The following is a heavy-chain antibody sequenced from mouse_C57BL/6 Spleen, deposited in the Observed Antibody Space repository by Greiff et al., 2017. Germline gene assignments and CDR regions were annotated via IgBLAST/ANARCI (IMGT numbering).Heavy chain of an antibody. V-gene: IGHV1-72*01. CDR3: AGSSYENWYFEV. D-gene: IGHD1-1*01. CDR2: IDPNSGGT. J-gene: IGHJ1*03. Sequence: QVQLQQPGAELVKPGASVKLSCKASGYTFTSYWMHWVKQRPGRGLEWIGGIDPNSGGTKYNEKFKSKATLTVDKPSSTAYMQRSRRTYEDSAVYDCAGSSYENWYFEVGGTGTTVTVAS. CDR1: GYTFTSYW.